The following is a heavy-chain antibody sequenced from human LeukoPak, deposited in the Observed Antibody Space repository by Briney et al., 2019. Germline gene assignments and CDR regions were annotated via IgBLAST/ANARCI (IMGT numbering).Heavy chain of an antibody. D-gene: IGHD3-10*01. CDR2: IYYSGST. J-gene: IGHJ4*02. Sequence: SETLSLTXTVSGGSISSSSYYWGWIRQPPGKGLDWIGSIYYSGSTYYNPSLRSRVTISVDTSKNQFSLKLSSVTAADTAVYYCARNGLLWFGELLWGQGTLVTVSS. V-gene: IGHV4-39*01. CDR1: GGSISSSSYY. CDR3: ARNGLLWFGELL.